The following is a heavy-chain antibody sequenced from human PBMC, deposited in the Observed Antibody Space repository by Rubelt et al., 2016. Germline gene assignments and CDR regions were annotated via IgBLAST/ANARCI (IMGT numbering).Heavy chain of an antibody. CDR3: VRGLPLYP. Sequence: AISGSGGSTYYGDSVKGRFTISRDNSKNTLYLQMNSLRAEDTAVYYCVRGLPLYPWGQGTLVTVSS. J-gene: IGHJ5*02. V-gene: IGHV3-23*01. D-gene: IGHD5-18*01. CDR2: ISGSGGST.